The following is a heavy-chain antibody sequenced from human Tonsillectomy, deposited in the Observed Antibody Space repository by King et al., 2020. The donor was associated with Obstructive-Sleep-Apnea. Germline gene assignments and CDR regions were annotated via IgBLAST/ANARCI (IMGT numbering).Heavy chain of an antibody. Sequence: VQLQEPGPGLVKPSETLSLTCTVSGGSITSYYWSWIRQPPGKGLEWIGYIYYTGSANYNPSLKSRVTISVDTSKNQFSLRLSSVTAADTAVFYCAREWLGVDYWGQGTLVTVSS. J-gene: IGHJ4*02. V-gene: IGHV4-59*01. CDR3: AREWLGVDY. CDR1: GGSITSYY. D-gene: IGHD6-19*01. CDR2: IYYTGSA.